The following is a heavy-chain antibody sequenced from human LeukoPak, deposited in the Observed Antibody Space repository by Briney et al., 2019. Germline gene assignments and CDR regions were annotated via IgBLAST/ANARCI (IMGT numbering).Heavy chain of an antibody. D-gene: IGHD1-26*01. CDR2: IIPIIGTA. CDR3: ARDPGAWDDWFDP. Sequence: ASVKVSCKASGGTFSSYAISWVRQAPGQGLEWMGGIIPIIGTANYAQKFQGRVTITADESTSTAYMELSSLRSEDTAVYYCARDPGAWDDWFDPWGQGTLVTVSS. J-gene: IGHJ5*02. CDR1: GGTFSSYA. V-gene: IGHV1-69*01.